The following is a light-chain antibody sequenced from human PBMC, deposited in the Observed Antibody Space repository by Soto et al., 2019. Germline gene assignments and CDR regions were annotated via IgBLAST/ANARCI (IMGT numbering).Light chain of an antibody. J-gene: IGKJ3*01. CDR3: QQYGSSPGLFT. V-gene: IGKV3-20*01. Sequence: DIVLTQSPGTLSLSPGDRATLSCRASQSITGNYLAWHQQKPGQAPKLLIYGASTRAPGIPDRFNGSGSGTDFTLTISRLEADDVAVYHCQQYGSSPGLFTFGPGTKVDI. CDR1: QSITGNY. CDR2: GAS.